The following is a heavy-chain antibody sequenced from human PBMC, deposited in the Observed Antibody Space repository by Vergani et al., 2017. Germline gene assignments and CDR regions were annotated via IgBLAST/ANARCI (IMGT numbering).Heavy chain of an antibody. CDR2: INHSGST. Sequence: QVQLQQWGAGLLKPSETLSLTCAVYGGSFSGYYWSWIRQPPGKGLEWIGEINHSGSTNYNPSLKSRVTISVDTSKNQFSLKLSSVTAADTAVYYCARGTGGYSYGITYYYYYMDVWGKGTTVTVSS. D-gene: IGHD5-18*01. J-gene: IGHJ6*03. V-gene: IGHV4-34*01. CDR3: ARGTGGYSYGITYYYYYMDV. CDR1: GGSFSGYY.